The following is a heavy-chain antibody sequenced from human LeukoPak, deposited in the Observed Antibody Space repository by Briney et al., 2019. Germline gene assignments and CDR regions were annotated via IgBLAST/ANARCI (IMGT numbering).Heavy chain of an antibody. J-gene: IGHJ4*02. Sequence: PGGPLRLSCAASGFTFDDYAMHWVRQAPGKGLEWVSGISWNSGSIGYADSVKGRFTISRDNAKNSLYLQMNSLRAEDMALYYCAKDIESSLYSAGYFDYWGQGTLVTVSS. CDR3: AKDIESSLYSAGYFDY. D-gene: IGHD6-13*01. CDR1: GFTFDDYA. V-gene: IGHV3-9*03. CDR2: ISWNSGSI.